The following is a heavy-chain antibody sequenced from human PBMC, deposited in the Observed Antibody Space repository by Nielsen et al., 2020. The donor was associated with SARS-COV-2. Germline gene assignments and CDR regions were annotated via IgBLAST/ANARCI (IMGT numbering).Heavy chain of an antibody. V-gene: IGHV3-23*01. CDR3: AKISGSQRHYFDF. CDR1: GFSFSSYA. D-gene: IGHD1-26*01. Sequence: GESLKISCAASGFSFSSYAVTWVRQAPGKGLEWVSSIGTTGDKTFYADSVKGRFTISRDNSKNTLYLQLNSLRAEDTAVFYCAKISGSQRHYFDFWGQGALVTVSS. CDR2: IGTTGDKT. J-gene: IGHJ4*02.